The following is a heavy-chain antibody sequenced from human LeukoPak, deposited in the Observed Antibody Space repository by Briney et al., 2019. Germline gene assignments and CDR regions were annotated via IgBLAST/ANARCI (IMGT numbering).Heavy chain of an antibody. CDR3: ASTPGVVTRDYFDY. Sequence: SVKVSCKASGGTFSSYAISWVRQAPGQGLEWMGGIIPIFGTANYAQKFQGRVTITTDESTSTAYMELSSLRSEDTAVYYCASTPGVVTRDYFDYWGQGTLVTVSS. V-gene: IGHV1-69*05. CDR1: GGTFSSYA. J-gene: IGHJ4*02. CDR2: IIPIFGTA. D-gene: IGHD3-3*01.